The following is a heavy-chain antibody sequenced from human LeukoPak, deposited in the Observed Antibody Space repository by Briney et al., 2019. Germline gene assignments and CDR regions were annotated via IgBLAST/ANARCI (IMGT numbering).Heavy chain of an antibody. D-gene: IGHD3-22*01. Sequence: PGGSLRLSCAASGFTFSSYWMSWVRQAPGKGLERVANIKQDGSEKYYVDSVKGRFTISRDNSKNTLYLQMNSLRAEDTAVYYCAKESESYDSSGSTFHYWGQGTLVTVSS. CDR2: IKQDGSEK. CDR1: GFTFSSYW. J-gene: IGHJ4*02. CDR3: AKESESYDSSGSTFHY. V-gene: IGHV3-7*01.